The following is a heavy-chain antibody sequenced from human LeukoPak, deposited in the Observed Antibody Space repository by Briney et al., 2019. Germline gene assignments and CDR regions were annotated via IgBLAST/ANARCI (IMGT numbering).Heavy chain of an antibody. CDR3: ARVGETYSSGFNWFDP. J-gene: IGHJ5*02. V-gene: IGHV1-18*01. CDR1: GYTFTSYG. D-gene: IGHD6-19*01. Sequence: ASLKVSCKASGYTFTSYGISWVRQAPGQRLEWIGWISAYNGNTNYAQKLQGRVTMTTDTSTSTAYMELRSLRSDDTAVYYCARVGETYSSGFNWFDPWGQGTLVTVSS. CDR2: ISAYNGNT.